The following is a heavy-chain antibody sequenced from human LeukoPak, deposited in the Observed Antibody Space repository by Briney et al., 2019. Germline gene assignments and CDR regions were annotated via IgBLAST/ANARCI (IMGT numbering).Heavy chain of an antibody. CDR3: AREQFAYYYGSGSYSFDY. CDR2: IIPIFGTA. CDR1: GGTFSSCA. D-gene: IGHD3-10*01. V-gene: IGHV1-69*13. Sequence: VASVKVSCKASGGTFSSCAISWVRQAPGQGLEWMGGIIPIFGTANYAQKFQGRVTITADESTSTAYMELSSLRSEDTAVYYCAREQFAYYYGSGSYSFDYWGQGTLVTVSS. J-gene: IGHJ4*02.